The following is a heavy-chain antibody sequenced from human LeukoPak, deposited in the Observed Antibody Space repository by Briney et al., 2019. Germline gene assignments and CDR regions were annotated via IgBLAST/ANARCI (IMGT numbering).Heavy chain of an antibody. J-gene: IGHJ6*03. CDR3: ARGADYYYMDV. Sequence: SETRSLTCTVSGDSIGNYYWSWVRQPPGKGLEWIGYIYYSGSTNYNPSLKRRVSISADTSKNQFSLKLSSVTAADTAVYYCARGADYYYMDVWGKGTTVTVSS. CDR1: GDSIGNYY. CDR2: IYYSGST. V-gene: IGHV4-59*08.